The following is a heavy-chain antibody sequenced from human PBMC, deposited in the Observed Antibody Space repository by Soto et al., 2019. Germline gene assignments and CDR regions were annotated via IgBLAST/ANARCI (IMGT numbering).Heavy chain of an antibody. CDR1: GGSISSGGYY. CDR3: ARMYYDILTGYYSDPYGMDV. CDR2: IYYSGST. Sequence: QVQLQESGPGLVKPSQTLSLTCTVSGGSISSGGYYWSWIRQHPGKGLEWIGYIYYSGSTYYNPSLKSRVTISVDTSKNQFSLKLSSVTAADTAVYYCARMYYDILTGYYSDPYGMDVWGQGTTVTVSS. J-gene: IGHJ6*02. V-gene: IGHV4-31*03. D-gene: IGHD3-9*01.